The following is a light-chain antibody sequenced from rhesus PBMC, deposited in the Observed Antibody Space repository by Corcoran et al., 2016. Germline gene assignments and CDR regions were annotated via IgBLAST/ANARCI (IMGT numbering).Light chain of an antibody. V-gene: IGKV1-94*01. J-gene: IGKJ2*01. CDR3: LQDYTTPYS. CDR2: AAS. CDR1: QGINKE. Sequence: GDRVTVTYRASQGINKELSWYQQKPGKALTLLIYAASSLQTGVSSRFSGSGSGTDYTLTISSLQPEDVATYYCLQDYTTPYSFGQGTKVEIK.